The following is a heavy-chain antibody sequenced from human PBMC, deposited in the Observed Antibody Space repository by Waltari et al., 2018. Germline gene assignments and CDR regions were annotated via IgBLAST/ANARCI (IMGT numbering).Heavy chain of an antibody. CDR2: IYSGGDA. Sequence: DVQLVESGGGLVQPGGSLRLSCAASGFTVGNNYMSWVRQPSGKGLEWVSLIYSGGDAFYADSVKGRFTISRDNSKNTLYLQMNSLRAEDTAVYYCARPSSGSHNYWGRGTLVTVSS. CDR1: GFTVGNNY. CDR3: ARPSSGSHNY. J-gene: IGHJ4*02. V-gene: IGHV3-66*01. D-gene: IGHD1-26*01.